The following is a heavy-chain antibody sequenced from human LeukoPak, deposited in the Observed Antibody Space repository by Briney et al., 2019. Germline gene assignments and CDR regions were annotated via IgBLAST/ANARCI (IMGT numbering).Heavy chain of an antibody. CDR2: IYSGGTT. Sequence: GGSLRLSCAASGFTVSSDYMSWVRQAPGKGLEWVSVIYSGGTTHYADSVKGRFTISRDNSKNTLYLQMNSLRAEDTAVYYCARVPYYGSGSYQYYYYGMDVWGQGTTVTVSS. CDR3: ARVPYYGSGSYQYYYYGMDV. CDR1: GFTVSSDY. D-gene: IGHD3-10*01. J-gene: IGHJ6*02. V-gene: IGHV3-53*01.